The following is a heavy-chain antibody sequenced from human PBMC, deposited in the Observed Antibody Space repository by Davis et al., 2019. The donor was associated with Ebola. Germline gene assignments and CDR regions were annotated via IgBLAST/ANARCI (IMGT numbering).Heavy chain of an antibody. Sequence: PGGSLRLSCAASGFTFDDYAMHWVRQAPGKGLEWVSAISGSGGSTYYADSVKGRFTISRDDSKNTLYLQMNSLKTEDTAVYYCNAGIVVVVAATPFDYWGQGTLVTVSS. V-gene: IGHV3-23*01. D-gene: IGHD2-15*01. CDR2: ISGSGGST. CDR3: NAGIVVVVAATPFDY. CDR1: GFTFDDYA. J-gene: IGHJ4*02.